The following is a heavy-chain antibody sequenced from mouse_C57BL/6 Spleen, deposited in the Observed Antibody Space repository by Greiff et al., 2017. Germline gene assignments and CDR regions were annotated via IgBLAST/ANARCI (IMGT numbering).Heavy chain of an antibody. CDR1: GYTFTDYY. CDR3: AIDSAGPFAD. Sequence: VQLQESGAELVRPGASVKLSCKASGYTFTDYYIHWVKQRPGQGLEWIGRIYPGSGNTYYNEKFKGKATLTAEKSSSTAYMQLSSLTAEDSAVYFCAIDSAGPFADWGQGTLVTVSA. D-gene: IGHD3-2*02. J-gene: IGHJ3*01. V-gene: IGHV1-76*01. CDR2: IYPGSGNT.